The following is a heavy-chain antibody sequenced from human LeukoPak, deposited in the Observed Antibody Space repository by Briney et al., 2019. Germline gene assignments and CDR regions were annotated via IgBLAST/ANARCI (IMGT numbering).Heavy chain of an antibody. J-gene: IGHJ4*02. CDR1: GGSISSYY. CDR3: ARLRSGPLVG. V-gene: IGHV4-34*01. CDR2: INHSGST. D-gene: IGHD5-12*01. Sequence: PSETLSLTCTVSGGSISSYYWSWIRQPPGKGLEWIGEINHSGSTNYNPSLKSRVTISVDTSKNQFSLKLSSVTAADTAVYYCARLRSGPLVGWGQGTLVTVSS.